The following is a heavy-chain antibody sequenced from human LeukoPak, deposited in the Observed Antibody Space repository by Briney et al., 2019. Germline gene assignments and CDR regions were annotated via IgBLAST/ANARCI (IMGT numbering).Heavy chain of an antibody. CDR1: GFTFSRYA. D-gene: IGHD3-10*01. CDR2: ISGSGGST. J-gene: IGHJ4*02. CDR3: AKALWFGEISDY. Sequence: GGSLRLSCAASGFTFSRYAMSWVRQAPGKGLEWVSAISGSGGSTYYADSVKGRFTISRDNSKNTLYLQMNSLRAEDTAVYYCAKALWFGEISDYWGQGTLVTVSS. V-gene: IGHV3-23*01.